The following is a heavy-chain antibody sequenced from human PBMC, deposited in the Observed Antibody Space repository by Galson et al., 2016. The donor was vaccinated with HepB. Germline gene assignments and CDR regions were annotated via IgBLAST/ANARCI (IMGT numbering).Heavy chain of an antibody. CDR2: IRGKGDST. V-gene: IGHV3-23*01. CDR3: ASLGSGSFRWYFYGMEV. Sequence: SLRLSCAASGFTFSNFAMTWVRQAPGKGLEWISGIRGKGDSTYYVDSVKGRFTVSRDNSKNTLHLHMNSLRVDDTAVYYCASLGSGSFRWYFYGMEVWGKGTTVTVPS. J-gene: IGHJ6*04. CDR1: GFTFSNFA. D-gene: IGHD3-10*01.